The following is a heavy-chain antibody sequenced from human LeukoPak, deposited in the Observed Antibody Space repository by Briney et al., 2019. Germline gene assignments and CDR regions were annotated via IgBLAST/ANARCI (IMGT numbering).Heavy chain of an antibody. V-gene: IGHV3-30-3*01. J-gene: IGHJ4*02. CDR1: GFTFSSYA. Sequence: GGSLRLSCAASGFTFSSYAMHWVRQAPGKGLEWVAVISYDGSNKYYADSVKGRFTISRDNSKNALYLQMNSLRAEDTAVYYCARVVGSSENYWGQGTLVTVSS. CDR3: ARVVGSSENY. D-gene: IGHD6-25*01. CDR2: ISYDGSNK.